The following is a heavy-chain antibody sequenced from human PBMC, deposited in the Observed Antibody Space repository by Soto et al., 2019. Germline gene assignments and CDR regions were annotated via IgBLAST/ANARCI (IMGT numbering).Heavy chain of an antibody. V-gene: IGHV3-74*01. D-gene: IGHD3-22*01. CDR3: AINGIYYDSSGYYYEFDY. CDR2: INSDGSST. J-gene: IGHJ4*02. CDR1: GFTFSSYW. Sequence: VGSLRISCAASGFTFSSYWMHWVRQAPGKGLVWVSRINSDGSSTSYADSVKGRFTISRDNAKNTLYLQMNSLRAEDTAVYYCAINGIYYDSSGYYYEFDYWGQGTLVTVSS.